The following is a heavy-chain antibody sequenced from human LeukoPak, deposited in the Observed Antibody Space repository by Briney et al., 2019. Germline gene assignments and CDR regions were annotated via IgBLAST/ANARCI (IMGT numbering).Heavy chain of an antibody. CDR3: ARRPYYYDSSGPFDY. V-gene: IGHV1-46*01. Sequence: ASVNVSCKASGYTFITYYMHWVRQAPGQGLEWMGIINPSGGSTSYAQKFQGRVTMTRDTSTSTVYMELSSLRSEDTAVYYCARRPYYYDSSGPFDYWGQGTLVTVSS. D-gene: IGHD3-22*01. J-gene: IGHJ4*02. CDR1: GYTFITYY. CDR2: INPSGGST.